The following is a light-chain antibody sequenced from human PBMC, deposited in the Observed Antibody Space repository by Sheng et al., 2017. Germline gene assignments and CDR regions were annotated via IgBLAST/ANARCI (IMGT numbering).Light chain of an antibody. CDR3: SSYAGSNNFVV. CDR2: EVS. J-gene: IGLJ2*01. CDR1: SSDIAGYDY. V-gene: IGLV2-8*01. Sequence: QSALTQPASVSGSPGQSITISCTGTSSDIAGYDYVSWYQQHPGKAPKLMIYEVSKRPSGVPDRFSGSKSGNTASLTVSGLQAEDEADYYCSSYAGSNNFVVFGGGTKLTVL.